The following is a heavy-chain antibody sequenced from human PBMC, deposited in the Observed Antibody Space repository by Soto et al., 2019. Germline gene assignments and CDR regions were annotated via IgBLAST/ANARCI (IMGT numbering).Heavy chain of an antibody. CDR1: GGSISSYY. Sequence: QVQLQESGPGLVKPSETLSLTCTVSGGSISSYYWSWIRQPPGKGLEWIGYIYYSGSTNYNPSLKSRVTISVDTSKNQFSLKLSSVTAADTAVYYCARGGGFDARIAAADPFDYWGQGTLVTVSS. CDR3: ARGGGFDARIAAADPFDY. CDR2: IYYSGST. J-gene: IGHJ4*02. V-gene: IGHV4-59*01. D-gene: IGHD6-13*01.